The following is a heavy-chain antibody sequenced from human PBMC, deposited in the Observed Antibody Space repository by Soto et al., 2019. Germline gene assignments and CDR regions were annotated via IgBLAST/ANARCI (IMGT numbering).Heavy chain of an antibody. D-gene: IGHD3-10*01. CDR1: GGSISSSSYY. CDR3: ARRVLLWFGGAYYYYYMDV. J-gene: IGHJ6*03. CDR2: IYYSGST. V-gene: IGHV4-39*01. Sequence: SETLSLTCTVSGGSISSSSYYWGWIRQPPGKGLEWIGSIYYSGSTYYNPSLKSRVTISVDTSKNQFSLKLSSVTAADTAVYYCARRVLLWFGGAYYYYYMDVWGKGTTVTVSS.